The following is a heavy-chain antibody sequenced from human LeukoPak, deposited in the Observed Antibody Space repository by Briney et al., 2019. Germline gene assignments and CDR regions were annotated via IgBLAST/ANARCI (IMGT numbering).Heavy chain of an antibody. CDR1: GGSFSSHY. Sequence: SETLSLTCTVSGGSFSSHYWSWIRQPPGKGLEWIGYIYHSGSTYYNPSLKSRVTISVDRSKNQFSLKLSSVTAADTAVYYCASINCSSTSCYTNLGMDVWGQGTTVTVSS. J-gene: IGHJ6*02. D-gene: IGHD2-2*02. CDR3: ASINCSSTSCYTNLGMDV. V-gene: IGHV4-59*11. CDR2: IYHSGST.